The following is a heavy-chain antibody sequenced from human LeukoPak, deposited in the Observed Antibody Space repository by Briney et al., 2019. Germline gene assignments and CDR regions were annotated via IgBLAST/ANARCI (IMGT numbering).Heavy chain of an antibody. CDR2: IRSKANSYAT. J-gene: IGHJ4*02. Sequence: GGSLRLSCAASGFTFSGSAMHWVRQASGKGLEWVGRIRSKANSYATAYAASVKGRFTIFRDDSKNTAYLQMNSLKTEDTAVYYCTGSLPIVGAPYYFDYWGQGTLVTVSS. CDR3: TGSLPIVGAPYYFDY. D-gene: IGHD1-26*01. CDR1: GFTFSGSA. V-gene: IGHV3-73*01.